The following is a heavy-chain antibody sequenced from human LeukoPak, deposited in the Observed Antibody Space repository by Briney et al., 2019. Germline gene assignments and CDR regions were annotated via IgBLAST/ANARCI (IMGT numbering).Heavy chain of an antibody. D-gene: IGHD6-13*01. CDR1: GFTVSSNS. J-gene: IGHJ5*02. V-gene: IGHV3-53*05. CDR2: LYSDNT. CDR3: VKDGRSIGWYPLNWFDP. Sequence: GGSLRLSCTVSGFTVSSNSMSWVRQAQGKGLESVSFLYSDNTHYSGSVKGRFTISRDNAKNSLYLQMNSLKVEDMALYYCVKDGRSIGWYPLNWFDPWGQGTLVTVSS.